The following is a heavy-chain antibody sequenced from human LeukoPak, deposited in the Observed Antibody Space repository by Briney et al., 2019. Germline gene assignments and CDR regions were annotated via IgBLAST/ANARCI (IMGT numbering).Heavy chain of an antibody. Sequence: SETLSLTCTVSGGSISSSSYYWGWIRQPPGKGLEWIGSIYYSGSTYYNPSLKSRVTISVDTSKNQFSLKLGSVTAADTAVYYCARHLYTWLFDWGQGTLVTVSS. V-gene: IGHV4-39*01. J-gene: IGHJ4*02. D-gene: IGHD3-22*01. CDR3: ARHLYTWLFD. CDR1: GGSISSSSYY. CDR2: IYYSGST.